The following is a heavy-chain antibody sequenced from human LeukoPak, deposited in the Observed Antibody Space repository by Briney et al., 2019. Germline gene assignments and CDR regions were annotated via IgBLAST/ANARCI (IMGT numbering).Heavy chain of an antibody. J-gene: IGHJ4*02. CDR1: GFTFSSYA. CDR3: AKVLWFGEFPFDY. V-gene: IGHV3-23*01. Sequence: GESLKISCAASGFTFSSYAMSWVRQAPGKGLEWVSAISGSGGSTYYADSVKGRFTISRDNSKNTLHLQMNSLRAEDTAVYYCAKVLWFGEFPFDYWGQGTLVTVSS. D-gene: IGHD3-10*01. CDR2: ISGSGGST.